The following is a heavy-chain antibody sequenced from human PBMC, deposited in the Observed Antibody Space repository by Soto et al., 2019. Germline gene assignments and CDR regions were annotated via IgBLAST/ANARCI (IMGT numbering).Heavy chain of an antibody. CDR1: GFTFSSYG. CDR3: ARDSNVLRYFDWLYGDY. V-gene: IGHV3-33*01. J-gene: IGHJ4*02. D-gene: IGHD3-9*01. CDR2: IWYDGSNK. Sequence: QVQLVESGGGVVQPGRSLRLSCAASGFTFSSYGMHWVRQAPGKGLEWVAVIWYDGSNKYYADSVKGRFTISRDNSKNTLYLQMNSLRAEDTAVYYCARDSNVLRYFDWLYGDYWGQGTLVTVSS.